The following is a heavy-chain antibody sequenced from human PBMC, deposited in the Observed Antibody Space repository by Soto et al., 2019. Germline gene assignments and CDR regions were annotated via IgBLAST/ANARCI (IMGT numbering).Heavy chain of an antibody. Sequence: QVQLVQSGAEVRKPGASVKVSCKASGYPFTSFGISWVRQAPGQGLEWMGWISGFNGNTNYAPSLQGRVTMTTDTSTNTAYMQLTSLRSDDTGVYYCARDRGSIHWYYCLDYWGQGTQVTVSS. D-gene: IGHD3-10*01. J-gene: IGHJ4*02. CDR3: ARDRGSIHWYYCLDY. CDR1: GYPFTSFG. V-gene: IGHV1-18*01. CDR2: ISGFNGNT.